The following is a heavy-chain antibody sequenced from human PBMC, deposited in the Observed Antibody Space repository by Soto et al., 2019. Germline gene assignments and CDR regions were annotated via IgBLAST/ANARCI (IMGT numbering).Heavy chain of an antibody. Sequence: SETLSLTCTVSGYSINSGYIWGWVRRPPGQGLEWIGSRYSTGTTYYNPSLRRRVKMSVDTSKNQLSLVLRSVTAADTAVYYCVARATVVNSPWFDPRGQGTQVTVSS. V-gene: IGHV4-38-2*02. CDR1: GYSINSGYI. CDR3: VARATVVNSPWFDP. J-gene: IGHJ5*02. CDR2: RYSTGTT. D-gene: IGHD1-1*01.